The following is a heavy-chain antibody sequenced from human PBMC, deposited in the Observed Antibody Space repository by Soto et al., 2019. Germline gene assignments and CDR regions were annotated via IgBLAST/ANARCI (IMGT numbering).Heavy chain of an antibody. V-gene: IGHV4-59*01. CDR1: GGSISSYY. CDR3: ARAGLDGYCSGGSCYSTLNYYYMDV. Sequence: SETLSLTCTVSGGSISSYYWSWIRQPPGKGLEWIGYIYYSGSTNYNPSLKSRVTISVDTSKNQFSLKLSSVTAADTAVYYCARAGLDGYCSGGSCYSTLNYYYMDVWGKGTTVTVSS. J-gene: IGHJ6*03. CDR2: IYYSGST. D-gene: IGHD2-15*01.